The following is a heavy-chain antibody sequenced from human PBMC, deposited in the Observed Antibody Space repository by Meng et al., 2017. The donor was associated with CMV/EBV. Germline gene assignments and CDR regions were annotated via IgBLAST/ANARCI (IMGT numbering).Heavy chain of an antibody. D-gene: IGHD3-3*01. V-gene: IGHV1-69*05. Sequence: VKVSCKASGGTFSSYAISWVRQAPGQGLEWMGGIIPIFGTANYAQKFQGRVTITTDESTSTAYMELSSLRSEDTAVYYCARIPGVYDFWSGPQGGWFDPWGQGTLVTVSS. CDR1: GGTFSSYA. CDR3: ARIPGVYDFWSGPQGGWFDP. CDR2: IIPIFGTA. J-gene: IGHJ5*02.